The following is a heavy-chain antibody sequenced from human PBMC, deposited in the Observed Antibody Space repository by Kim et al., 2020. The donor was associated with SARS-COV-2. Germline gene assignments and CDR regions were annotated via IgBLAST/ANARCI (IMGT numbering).Heavy chain of an antibody. D-gene: IGHD1-26*01. CDR3: AREGSYAPGNYYYMDV. J-gene: IGHJ6*03. V-gene: IGHV3-53*01. Sequence: VKGRFTISRDNSKNTLYLQMNSLRAEDTAVYYCAREGSYAPGNYYYMDVWGKGTTVTVSS.